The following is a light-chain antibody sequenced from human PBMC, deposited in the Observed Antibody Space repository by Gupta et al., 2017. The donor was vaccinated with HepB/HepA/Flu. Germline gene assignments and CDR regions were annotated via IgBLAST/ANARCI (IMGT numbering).Light chain of an antibody. J-gene: IGKJ5*01. V-gene: IGKV3-15*01. CDR3: QQYNSWPIT. CDR1: QSISAN. CDR2: DAS. Sequence: EIVIPPSPATLSVSPGERATLSCRASQSISANLGWFQQKPGQAPRPLIYDASIRASGVPARFSGSGSGTEFTLTISSLQSEDFAIYYCQQYNSWPITFGQGTRLEIK.